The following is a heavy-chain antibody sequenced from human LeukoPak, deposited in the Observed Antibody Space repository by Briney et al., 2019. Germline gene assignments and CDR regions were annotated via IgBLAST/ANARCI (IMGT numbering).Heavy chain of an antibody. CDR1: GFTFSDYY. J-gene: IGHJ3*02. V-gene: IGHV3-11*01. D-gene: IGHD3-3*01. CDR3: ARAYYDFWSGSDAFDI. CDR2: ISSSGSTM. Sequence: GGSLRLSCAASGFTFSDYYMSWIRQAPGKGLEWVSYISSSGSTMYYADSVKGRFTISRDNAKNSLYLQMNSLRAEDTAVYYCARAYYDFWSGSDAFDIWGQGTMVTVSS.